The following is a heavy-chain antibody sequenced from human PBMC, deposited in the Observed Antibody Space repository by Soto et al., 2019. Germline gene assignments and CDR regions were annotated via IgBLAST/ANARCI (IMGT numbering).Heavy chain of an antibody. V-gene: IGHV3-23*01. CDR1: GFTFSSYA. J-gene: IGHJ4*02. D-gene: IGHD3-10*01. Sequence: EVQLLESGGGLVQPGGSLRLSCAASGFTFSSYAMSWVRQAPGKGLEWVSAISGSGGSTYYADSVKGRFTISRDNSTNTLYLQMNSLRAEDTAVYYCAKDMVRGVIPPILDSWGQGTLVTVSS. CDR2: ISGSGGST. CDR3: AKDMVRGVIPPILDS.